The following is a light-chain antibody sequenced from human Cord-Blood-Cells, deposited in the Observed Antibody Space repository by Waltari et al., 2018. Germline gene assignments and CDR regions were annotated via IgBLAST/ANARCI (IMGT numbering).Light chain of an antibody. CDR1: SRDVGGYNY. CDR2: DGS. CDR3: CSYAGSYTLV. J-gene: IGLJ3*02. V-gene: IGLV2-11*01. Sequence: QSALTQPSPVSGSPGQSVTISCTGTSRDVGGYNYVSWYQQHPGKAPKLMIYDGSKRPSGVPDRFSGSKSGNTASLTISGLQAEDEADYYCCSYAGSYTLVFGGGTKLTVL.